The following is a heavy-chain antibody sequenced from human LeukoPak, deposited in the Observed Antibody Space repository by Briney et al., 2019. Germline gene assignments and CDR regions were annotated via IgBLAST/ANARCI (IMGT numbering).Heavy chain of an antibody. J-gene: IGHJ3*02. CDR1: GGSISNHY. D-gene: IGHD4-17*01. V-gene: IGHV4-59*11. CDR3: ARDPTTVTKGFDI. CDR2: ISYSGST. Sequence: PSETLSLTCTVSGGSISNHYWTWIRQPPGKGLEWIGYISYSGSTNYNPSLRSRVTISIDTSNNRISLRLSPVTAADTAVYYCARDPTTVTKGFDIWGLGTMVTVSP.